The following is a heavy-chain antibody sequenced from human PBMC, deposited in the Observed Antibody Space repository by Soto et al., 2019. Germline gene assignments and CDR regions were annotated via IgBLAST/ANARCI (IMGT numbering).Heavy chain of an antibody. Sequence: SETLSLTCAVYGWSFSGYYWSWIRQPPGKGLEWIGEINHSGSTNYNPSLKSRVTISVDTSKNQFSLKLSSVTVADTAVYYCARGRTVLLWFGDYPDFDYWGRGTLVTVSS. V-gene: IGHV4-34*01. D-gene: IGHD3-10*01. CDR3: ARGRTVLLWFGDYPDFDY. CDR1: GWSFSGYY. J-gene: IGHJ4*01. CDR2: INHSGST.